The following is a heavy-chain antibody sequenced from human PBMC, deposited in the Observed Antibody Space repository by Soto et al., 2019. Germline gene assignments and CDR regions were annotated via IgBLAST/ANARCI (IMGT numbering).Heavy chain of an antibody. J-gene: IGHJ5*02. Sequence: GGSLRLSCAASGFTFSNAWMSWVRQAPGKGLEWVGRIKSKSDGGTTVYAAPVKGRFTISRDDSKNTLYLQMNSLKTEDTAVYYCTTTLLVVGTENQFDPWGQGTLVTVSS. CDR3: TTTLLVVGTENQFDP. CDR2: IKSKSDGGTT. CDR1: GFTFSNAW. D-gene: IGHD6-19*01. V-gene: IGHV3-15*01.